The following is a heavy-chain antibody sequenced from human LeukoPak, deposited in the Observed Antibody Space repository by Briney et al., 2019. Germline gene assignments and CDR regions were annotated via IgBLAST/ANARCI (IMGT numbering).Heavy chain of an antibody. D-gene: IGHD6-25*01. CDR1: GGSISSYY. CDR2: IYTSGST. Sequence: SETLSLTCTVSGGSISSYYWSWIRQPAGKGLEWIGRIYTSGSTNYNPSLKSRVTMSVDTSKNQFSLKLSSVTAADTAVYYCARGRAHPSPQAERRAFDIGGQGKMVTVSS. V-gene: IGHV4-4*07. CDR3: ARGRAHPSPQAERRAFDI. J-gene: IGHJ3*02.